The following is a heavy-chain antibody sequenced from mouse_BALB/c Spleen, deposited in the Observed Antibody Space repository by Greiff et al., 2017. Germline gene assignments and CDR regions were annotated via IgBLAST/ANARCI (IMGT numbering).Heavy chain of an antibody. CDR1: GFTFSSYT. D-gene: IGHD2-1*01. J-gene: IGHJ3*01. CDR3: ARSLYYGNYWFAY. CDR2: ISSGGGNT. V-gene: IGHV5-9*03. Sequence: EVHLVESGGGLVKPGGSLKLSCAASGFTFSSYTMSWVRQTPEKRLEWVATISSGGGNTYYPDSVKGRFTISRDNAKNNLYLQMSSLRSEDTALYYCARSLYYGNYWFAYWGQGTLVTVSA.